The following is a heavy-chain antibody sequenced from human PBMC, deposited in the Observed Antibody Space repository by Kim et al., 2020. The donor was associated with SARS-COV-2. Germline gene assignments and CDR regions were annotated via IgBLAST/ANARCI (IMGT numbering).Heavy chain of an antibody. V-gene: IGHV4-34*01. Sequence: SETLSLTCGLYGGSFSEYYWSWIRQPPGKGLEWIGEINYSGSTNYNPSLKSRLTISIDKSKNQFSLKLTSVTAADTAVYYCAKRYGGMDVWGQGTTVTVSS. J-gene: IGHJ6*02. CDR1: GGSFSEYY. D-gene: IGHD3-9*01. CDR2: INYSGST. CDR3: AKRYGGMDV.